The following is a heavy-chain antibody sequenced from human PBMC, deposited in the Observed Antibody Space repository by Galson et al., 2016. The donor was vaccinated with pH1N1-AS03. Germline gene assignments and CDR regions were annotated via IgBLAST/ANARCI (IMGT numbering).Heavy chain of an antibody. Sequence: QSGAEVKKPGESLKISCKGSGYTFSNYWIVWVRQMPGKGLEWMGIIYPGDSARYSPSFQGQVTIPADKSLSTAYLQWSSLKASDTGIYYCARRDYNSSYLLPYNWLDPWGQGTLVTVSS. V-gene: IGHV5-51*01. CDR1: GYTFSNYW. CDR3: ARRDYNSSYLLPYNWLDP. CDR2: IYPGDSA. D-gene: IGHD6-13*01. J-gene: IGHJ5*02.